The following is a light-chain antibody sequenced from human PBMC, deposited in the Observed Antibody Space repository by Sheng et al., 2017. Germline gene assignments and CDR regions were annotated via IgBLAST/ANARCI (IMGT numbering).Light chain of an antibody. Sequence: EIVMTQSPATLSVSPGERATLSCRASQSVSSNLAWYQQRPGQAPRLLIYAASTRATGIPARFSGSGSGTEFTLTISSLQSEDFVVYYCQQYNNWPQTFGLGTKV. CDR1: QSVSSN. CDR3: QQYNNWPQT. J-gene: IGKJ1*01. V-gene: IGKV3-15*01. CDR2: AAS.